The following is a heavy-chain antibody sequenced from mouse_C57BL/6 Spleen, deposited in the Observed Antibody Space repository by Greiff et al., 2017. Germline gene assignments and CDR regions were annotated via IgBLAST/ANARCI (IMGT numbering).Heavy chain of an antibody. J-gene: IGHJ2*01. CDR2: IDPSDSYT. CDR3: ARSGYGSSQSYFDY. Sequence: VQLQQPGAELVRPGTSVKLSCKASGYTFTSYWMHWVKQRPGQGLEWIGVIDPSDSYTNYNQKFKGKATLTVDTSSSTAYMQLSSLTSEDSAVYYCARSGYGSSQSYFDYWGQGTTLTVSS. V-gene: IGHV1-59*01. CDR1: GYTFTSYW. D-gene: IGHD1-1*01.